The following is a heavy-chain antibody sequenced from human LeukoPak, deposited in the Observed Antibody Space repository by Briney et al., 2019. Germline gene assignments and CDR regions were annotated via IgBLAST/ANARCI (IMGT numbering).Heavy chain of an antibody. D-gene: IGHD3-16*01. V-gene: IGHV4-39*07. CDR1: GGSISSTNYY. CDR3: ARGHSVNRGTTGS. J-gene: IGHJ5*02. CDR2: VYYTGTT. Sequence: SETLSLTCNVSGGSISSTNYYWSWIRQAPGKGLEWLGNVYYTGTTYYNPSLKSRLTISVDTSNNQFSLSLSSVTAADTAIYSCARGHSVNRGTTGSWGQGSLVIVSS.